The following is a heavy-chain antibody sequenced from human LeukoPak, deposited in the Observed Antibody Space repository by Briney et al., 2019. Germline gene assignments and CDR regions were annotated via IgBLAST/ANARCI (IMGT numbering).Heavy chain of an antibody. D-gene: IGHD3-9*01. Sequence: PGGSLRLSCAASGFTFSSYAMHWVRQAPGKGLEYVSAISSNGGSTYYADSVKGRFTISRDNSKNTLYLQMNRLRAEDTAVYYCARDLKYYDILTGYYQGDWFDPWGQGTLVTVSP. CDR3: ARDLKYYDILTGYYQGDWFDP. CDR2: ISSNGGST. CDR1: GFTFSSYA. J-gene: IGHJ5*02. V-gene: IGHV3-64*04.